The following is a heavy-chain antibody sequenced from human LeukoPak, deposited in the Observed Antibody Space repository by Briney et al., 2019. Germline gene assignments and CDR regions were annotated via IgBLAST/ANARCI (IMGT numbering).Heavy chain of an antibody. D-gene: IGHD2-2*01. Sequence: SETLSLTCAVYGGSFSGYYWSWIRQPPGKGLEWIGEINHSGSTNYNPSLKSRVTISVDTSKNQFSLKLSSVTAADTAVYYCARGMWDIVVVPAGPSSGNWFDPWGQGTLVTVSS. V-gene: IGHV4-34*01. CDR2: INHSGST. J-gene: IGHJ5*02. CDR1: GGSFSGYY. CDR3: ARGMWDIVVVPAGPSSGNWFDP.